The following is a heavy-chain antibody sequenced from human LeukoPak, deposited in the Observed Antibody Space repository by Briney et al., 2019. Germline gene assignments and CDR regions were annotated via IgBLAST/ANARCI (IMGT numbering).Heavy chain of an antibody. Sequence: GGSLRLSCAASGFTFSSYSMNWVSQAPGKGLEWVSSISSSSSYIYYADSVKGRFTISRDNAKNSMYLQMNSLRAEDTAVYYCAREGELPGDYYGMDVWGQGTTVTVSS. V-gene: IGHV3-21*01. J-gene: IGHJ6*02. CDR3: AREGELPGDYYGMDV. CDR1: GFTFSSYS. CDR2: ISSSSSYI. D-gene: IGHD1-26*01.